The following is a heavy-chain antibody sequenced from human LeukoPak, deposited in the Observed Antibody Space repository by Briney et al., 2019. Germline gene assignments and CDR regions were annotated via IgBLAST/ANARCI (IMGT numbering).Heavy chain of an antibody. J-gene: IGHJ5*02. D-gene: IGHD3-22*01. CDR3: ARGRVYYYDSSGYSELGWFDP. CDR1: GFTFSSYG. CDR2: IWYDGSNK. Sequence: GRSLRVSCAASGFTFSSYGMHWVRQARGKGLEWVAVIWYDGSNKYYADSVKGRFTISRDNSKNTLYLQMNSLRAEDTAVYYCARGRVYYYDSSGYSELGWFDPWGQGTLVTVSS. V-gene: IGHV3-33*01.